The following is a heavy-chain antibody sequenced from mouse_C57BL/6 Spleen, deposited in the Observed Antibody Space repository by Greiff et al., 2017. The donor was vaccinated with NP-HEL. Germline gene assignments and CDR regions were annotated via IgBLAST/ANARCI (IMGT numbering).Heavy chain of an antibody. D-gene: IGHD2-3*01. CDR1: GYSITSGYY. V-gene: IGHV3-6*01. CDR3: ARDRWLPWYFDV. J-gene: IGHJ1*03. Sequence: EVQLQQSGPGLVKPSQSLSLTCSVTGYSITSGYYWNWIRQFPGNKLEWMGYISYDGSNNYNPSLKNRISITRDTSKNQFFLKLNSVTTEDTATYYCARDRWLPWYFDVWGTGTTVTVSS. CDR2: ISYDGSN.